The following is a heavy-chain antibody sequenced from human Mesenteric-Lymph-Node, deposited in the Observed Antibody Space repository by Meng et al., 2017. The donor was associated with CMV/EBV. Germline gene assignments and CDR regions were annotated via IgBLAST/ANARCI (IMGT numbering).Heavy chain of an antibody. Sequence: ASVKVSCKASGYTFTSYYMHWVRQAPGQGLEWMGIINPSGGSTSYAQKFQGRVTMTRDTSTSTVYMELSRLRSDDTAVYYCARGGSSSHRRDYYYYGMDVWGQGTTVTVSS. V-gene: IGHV1-46*01. D-gene: IGHD6-6*01. CDR3: ARGGSSSHRRDYYYYGMDV. CDR2: INPSGGST. J-gene: IGHJ6*02. CDR1: GYTFTSYY.